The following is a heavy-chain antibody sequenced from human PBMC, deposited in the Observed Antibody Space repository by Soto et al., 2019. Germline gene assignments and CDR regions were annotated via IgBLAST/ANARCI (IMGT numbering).Heavy chain of an antibody. CDR3: AHGIPTKTFYDTSGYYPYYFDY. CDR1: GFSLSTNGVG. J-gene: IGHJ4*02. V-gene: IGHV2-5*01. Sequence: QITLKESGPTLVKPTQTLTLTCTFSGFSLSTNGVGVGWIRQPPGTALEWLALIYWNDDERYSPSLKSRLTITKDTSKNQVVLTMTNMDPVYTATYFCAHGIPTKTFYDTSGYYPYYFDYWGQGTLVTVSS. CDR2: IYWNDDE. D-gene: IGHD3-22*01.